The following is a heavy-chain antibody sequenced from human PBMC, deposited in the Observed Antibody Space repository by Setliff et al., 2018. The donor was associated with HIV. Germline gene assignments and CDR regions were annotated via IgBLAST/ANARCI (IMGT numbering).Heavy chain of an antibody. Sequence: SETLSLTCTVSGGSISSYYWSWIRQPPGKGLEWIGYIYYSGSTNYNPSLKRRVTISVDTSKNQFSLKLSSVTAADTAVYYCARVVPAKNYYDSSPYFDYWGQGTLVTVSS. J-gene: IGHJ4*02. CDR2: IYYSGST. V-gene: IGHV4-59*01. CDR1: GGSISSYY. CDR3: ARVVPAKNYYDSSPYFDY. D-gene: IGHD3-22*01.